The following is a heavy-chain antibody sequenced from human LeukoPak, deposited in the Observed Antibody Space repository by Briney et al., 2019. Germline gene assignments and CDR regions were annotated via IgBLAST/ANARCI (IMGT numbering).Heavy chain of an antibody. Sequence: SGGSLRLSCAVSGFSIRSSWMSWIRQTPGKGLEWVAYMNEDGSVTWYADSVKGRFTVSRDNAKNSVDLQMSSLRVEDTAVYYCARDPAWGAIDYWGQGTLVTVSS. V-gene: IGHV3-7*01. J-gene: IGHJ4*02. CDR3: ARDPAWGAIDY. CDR1: GFSIRSSW. CDR2: MNEDGSVT. D-gene: IGHD7-27*01.